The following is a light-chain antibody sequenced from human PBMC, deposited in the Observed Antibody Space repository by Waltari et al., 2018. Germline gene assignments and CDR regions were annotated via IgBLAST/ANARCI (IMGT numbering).Light chain of an antibody. Sequence: QSALAQPPSASGSPGQSVTISCTGTSSDVGGYNYVSWYQQHPGKAPKLMIYEVSKRPSGVPERFSGSKSGNTASLTVSGLQAEDDAAYYCSSYAGSNFVVFGGGTKVTVL. CDR1: SSDVGGYNY. CDR3: SSYAGSNFVV. V-gene: IGLV2-8*01. J-gene: IGLJ2*01. CDR2: EVS.